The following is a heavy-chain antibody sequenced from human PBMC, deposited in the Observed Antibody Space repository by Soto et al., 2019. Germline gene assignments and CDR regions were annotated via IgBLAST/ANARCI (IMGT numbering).Heavy chain of an antibody. J-gene: IGHJ6*02. D-gene: IGHD2-21*01. V-gene: IGHV2-5*02. Sequence: QITLKESGPTLVKPTQTLTLTCTFSGFSLSTTGVGVGWIRQPPGKALEWLALIYWDDDKRYSPSLKSRLTITKDTSKNQVVLTMTYMDPVDTATYYCVQSRCGGDCLQSYSSHSYYGLDVWGQGTTVTVS. CDR1: GFSLSTTGVG. CDR2: IYWDDDK. CDR3: VQSRCGGDCLQSYSSHSYYGLDV.